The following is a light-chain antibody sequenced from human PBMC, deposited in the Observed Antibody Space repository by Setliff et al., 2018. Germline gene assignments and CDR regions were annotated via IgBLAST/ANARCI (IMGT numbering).Light chain of an antibody. CDR2: QDS. CDR3: AAWDVSLNEVV. J-gene: IGLJ2*01. Sequence: QSALTQPPSASGTPGQRVTISCSGSSSIIGSKTVNWYQQLPGTAPKLLISQDSQRPSGVPDRFSGSKSGTSASLAISGLQSEDEADYYCAAWDVSLNEVVFGGGTKVTVL. CDR1: SSIIGSKT. V-gene: IGLV1-44*01.